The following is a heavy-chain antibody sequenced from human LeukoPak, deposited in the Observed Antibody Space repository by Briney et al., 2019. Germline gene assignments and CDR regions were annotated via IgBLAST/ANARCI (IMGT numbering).Heavy chain of an antibody. CDR3: ARGKLTTVTKGRARFDY. CDR2: INHSGST. Sequence: PSETLSLTCAVYGGSFSGYYWSWICQPPGKGLEWIGEINHSGSTNYNPSLKSRVTISVDTSKNQFSLKLGSVTAADTAVYYCARGKLTTVTKGRARFDYWGQGTLVTVSS. V-gene: IGHV4-34*01. D-gene: IGHD4-17*01. CDR1: GGSFSGYY. J-gene: IGHJ4*02.